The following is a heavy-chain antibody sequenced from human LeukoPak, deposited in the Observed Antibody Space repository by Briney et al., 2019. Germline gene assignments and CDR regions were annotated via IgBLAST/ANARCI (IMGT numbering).Heavy chain of an antibody. CDR3: AREKENAFDI. CDR1: GYSISSGYY. Sequence: PSETLSLTCTVSGYSISSGYYWGWIRQPPGKGLEWIGSIYHSGSTYYNPSLKSRVTISVDTSKNQFSLKLSSVTAADTAVYYCAREKENAFDIWGQGTMVTVSS. CDR2: IYHSGST. V-gene: IGHV4-38-2*02. J-gene: IGHJ3*02.